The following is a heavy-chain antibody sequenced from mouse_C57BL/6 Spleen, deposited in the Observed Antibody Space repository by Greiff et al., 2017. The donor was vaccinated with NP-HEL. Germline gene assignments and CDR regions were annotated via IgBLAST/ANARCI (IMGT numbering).Heavy chain of an antibody. V-gene: IGHV1-15*01. J-gene: IGHJ3*01. CDR3: TRSSYYGYGTVAY. CDR1: GYTFTDYE. CDR2: IDPETGGT. D-gene: IGHD2-9*01. Sequence: VQLQQSGAELVRPGASVTLSCKASGYTFTDYEMHWVKQTPVHGLEWIGAIDPETGGTAYNQKFKGKAILTADKSSSTAYMALRSLTSEDSAVYYCTRSSYYGYGTVAYWGQGTLVTVSA.